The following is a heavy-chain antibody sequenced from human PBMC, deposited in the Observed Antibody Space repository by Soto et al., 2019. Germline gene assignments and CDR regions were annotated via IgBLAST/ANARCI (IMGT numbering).Heavy chain of an antibody. CDR3: AQGQT. Sequence: EVQLLESGGGLGQPGGSLRLSCAASGFTLRSYAMSWVRQAPGKGLEWVSGISDSTYYADSVKGRFTISRDNFKNTLYLQMNSLRAEDTAVYYCAQGQTWGQGNLVTVSS. J-gene: IGHJ4*02. CDR2: ISDST. CDR1: GFTLRSYA. V-gene: IGHV3-23*01.